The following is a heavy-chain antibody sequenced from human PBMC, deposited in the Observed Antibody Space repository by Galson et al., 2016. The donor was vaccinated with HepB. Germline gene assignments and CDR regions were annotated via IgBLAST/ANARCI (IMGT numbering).Heavy chain of an antibody. CDR3: CVDTAMDYVFDY. CDR2: ISRGSGYI. D-gene: IGHD5-18*01. V-gene: IGHV3-21*01. J-gene: IGHJ4*02. Sequence: SLRLSCAASGFTFSTYNMNWVRQAPGKGLEWVSSISRGSGYIYYAASVKGRFTISRDNAKSSLYLQMNSLRAEDTAVYYCCVDTAMDYVFDYWGQGTLVTVSS. CDR1: GFTFSTYN.